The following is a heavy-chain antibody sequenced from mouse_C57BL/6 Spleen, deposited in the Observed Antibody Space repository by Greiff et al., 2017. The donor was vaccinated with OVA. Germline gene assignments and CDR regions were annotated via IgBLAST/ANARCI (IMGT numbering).Heavy chain of an antibody. Sequence: VKLVESGPGLVQPSQSLSITCTVSGFSLTSYGVHWVRQSPGKGLEWLGVIWSGGSTDYNAAFISRLSISKDNSKSQVFFKMNSLQADDTAIYYCARKNDYEYYAMDYWGQGTSVTVSS. CDR1: GFSLTSYG. CDR3: ARKNDYEYYAMDY. J-gene: IGHJ4*01. CDR2: IWSGGST. D-gene: IGHD2-4*01. V-gene: IGHV2-2*01.